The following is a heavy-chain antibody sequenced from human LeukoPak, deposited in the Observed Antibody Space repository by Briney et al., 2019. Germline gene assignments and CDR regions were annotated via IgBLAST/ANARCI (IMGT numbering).Heavy chain of an antibody. J-gene: IGHJ4*02. CDR3: ARGLSGYASSLSY. Sequence: TGGSLRLSCAASGFTFDDYAMSWVRQAPGKGLEWVSGLNWNGGSTGYADSVKGRFTISRDNAKNSPYLQMNSLRAEDTAVYYCARGLSGYASSLSYWGQGTLVTVSA. CDR1: GFTFDDYA. V-gene: IGHV3-20*04. CDR2: LNWNGGST. D-gene: IGHD6-6*01.